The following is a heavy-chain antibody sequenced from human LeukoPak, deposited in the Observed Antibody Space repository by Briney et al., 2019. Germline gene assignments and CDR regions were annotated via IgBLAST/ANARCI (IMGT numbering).Heavy chain of an antibody. CDR2: IYTSGST. CDR3: ARDTPNYYYYMDV. V-gene: IGHV4-61*02. J-gene: IGHJ6*03. Sequence: PSETLSLTCTVSGGSISSGSYYWSWIRRPAGKGLEWIGRIYTSGSTNYNPSLKSRVTISVDTSKNQFSLKLSSVTAADTAVYYCARDTPNYYYYMDVWGKGTTVTVSS. CDR1: GGSISSGSYY.